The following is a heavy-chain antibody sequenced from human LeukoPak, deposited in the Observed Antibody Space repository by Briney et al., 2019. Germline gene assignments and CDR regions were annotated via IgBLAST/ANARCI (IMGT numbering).Heavy chain of an antibody. J-gene: IGHJ5*02. CDR2: IKQDGSEK. CDR3: ARDPRSAMVRGVKKNWFDP. V-gene: IGHV3-7*01. CDR1: GFTFSSYG. D-gene: IGHD3-10*01. Sequence: GGSLRLSCAASGFTFSSYGMHWVRQAPGKGLEWVANIKQDGSEKYYVDSVKGRFTISRDNAKNSLYLQMNSLRAEDTAVYYCARDPRSAMVRGVKKNWFDPWGQGTLVTVSS.